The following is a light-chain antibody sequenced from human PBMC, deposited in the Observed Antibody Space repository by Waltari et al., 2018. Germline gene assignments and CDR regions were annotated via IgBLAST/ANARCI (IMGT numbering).Light chain of an antibody. Sequence: ELVLTQSPGSLSLSPGERATLSCRASQSVSKYLAWYQQKPGQAPRLLIYHAPSRATGIPDRFSGSGFGTDFSLTISRLEPEDFAVYYCQKYGSLPATFGQGTKVEIK. J-gene: IGKJ1*01. CDR3: QKYGSLPAT. CDR1: QSVSKY. V-gene: IGKV3-20*01. CDR2: HAP.